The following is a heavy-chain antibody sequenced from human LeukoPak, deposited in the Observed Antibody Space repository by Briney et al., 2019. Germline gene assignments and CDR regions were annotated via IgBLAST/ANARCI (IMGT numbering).Heavy chain of an antibody. Sequence: PGGSLRLSCAASGFIFSSFGMHWVRQAPGKGLEWVAFVRYDGGNKYYVDSVKGRFTISRDNSKNTVHLQMTSLRAGDTAVYYCVKDANYYDSSGRFDSWGQGTLVTVSS. V-gene: IGHV3-30*02. D-gene: IGHD3-22*01. CDR3: VKDANYYDSSGRFDS. J-gene: IGHJ4*02. CDR1: GFIFSSFG. CDR2: VRYDGGNK.